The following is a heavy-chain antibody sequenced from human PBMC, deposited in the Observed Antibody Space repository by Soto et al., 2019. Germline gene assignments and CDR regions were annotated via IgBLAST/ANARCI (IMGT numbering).Heavy chain of an antibody. CDR1: GFTFSSYA. CDR2: ISGSGGST. V-gene: IGHV3-23*01. Sequence: EVQLLESGGGLVQPGGSLRLSCAASGFTFSSYAMSWVRQAPGKGLEWVSAISGSGGSTYYADSVKGRFTISRDNSKNTLYLKMNSLRAEDTAVYYCAKGPQGGWYFFAYWGQGTLVTVSS. D-gene: IGHD6-19*01. J-gene: IGHJ4*02. CDR3: AKGPQGGWYFFAY.